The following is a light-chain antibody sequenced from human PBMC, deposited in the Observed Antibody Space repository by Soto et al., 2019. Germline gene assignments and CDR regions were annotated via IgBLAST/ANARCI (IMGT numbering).Light chain of an antibody. Sequence: EIVLTQSPGSLSLSPGEGATLSCRASQSIGNSYLAWYQQKPGQAPRLLIYDASTRATGIPDRFSGSGSGTDFTLTITSLEPEDFAVYYCQQYGRSRLTFGGGTKVEI. CDR3: QQYGRSRLT. CDR1: QSIGNSY. CDR2: DAS. J-gene: IGKJ4*01. V-gene: IGKV3-20*01.